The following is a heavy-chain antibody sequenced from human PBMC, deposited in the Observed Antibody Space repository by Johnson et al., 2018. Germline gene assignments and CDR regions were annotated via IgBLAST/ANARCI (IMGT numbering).Heavy chain of an antibody. J-gene: IGHJ3*01. D-gene: IGHD6-6*01. V-gene: IGHV3-49*05. CDR1: GFTFGDYA. CDR2: IRSKAYGGTT. CDR3: TRGMGWQLVFAFDV. Sequence: VQLVQSGGTLVKPGRSLRLCCTASGFTFGDYALSWFRQAPGKGLEWIGFIRSKAYGGTTEYAASVKGRFTVSREDSKSIAYMQMNSLQTEDNAVYYCTRGMGWQLVFAFDVWGQGTMLTVSS.